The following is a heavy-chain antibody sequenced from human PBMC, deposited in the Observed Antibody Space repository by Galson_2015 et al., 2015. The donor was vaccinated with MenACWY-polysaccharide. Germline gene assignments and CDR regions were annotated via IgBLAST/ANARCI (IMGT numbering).Heavy chain of an antibody. Sequence: SLRLSCAASGFTFSSYDMNWVRQAPGKGLEWISHISSSGSVIQYADSVKGRFTVSRDNAKKSLYLQMNSLRAEDTAIYYCARDLDGYSPDYWGQGTLVTVSS. J-gene: IGHJ4*02. CDR2: ISSSGSVI. CDR3: ARDLDGYSPDY. V-gene: IGHV3-48*03. CDR1: GFTFSSYD. D-gene: IGHD5-24*01.